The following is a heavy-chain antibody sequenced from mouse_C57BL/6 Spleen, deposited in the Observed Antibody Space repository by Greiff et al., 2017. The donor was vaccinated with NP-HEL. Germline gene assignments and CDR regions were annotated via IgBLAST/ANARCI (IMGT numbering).Heavy chain of an antibody. Sequence: EVKLVESGGGLVKPGGSLKLSCAASGFTFSSYAMSWVRQTPEKRLEWVATISDGGSYTYYPDNVKGRFTISRDNAKNNLYLQMSHLKSEDTAMYYCARDDYVGGFAYWGQGTLVTVSA. CDR3: ARDDYVGGFAY. CDR2: ISDGGSYT. V-gene: IGHV5-4*01. CDR1: GFTFSSYA. J-gene: IGHJ3*01. D-gene: IGHD1-1*02.